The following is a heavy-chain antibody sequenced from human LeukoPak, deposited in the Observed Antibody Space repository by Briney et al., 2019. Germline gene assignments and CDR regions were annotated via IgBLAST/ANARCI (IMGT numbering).Heavy chain of an antibody. J-gene: IGHJ4*02. D-gene: IGHD3-22*01. Sequence: PSETLSLTCAGYGGSFSGYYWSSLRQPPGKGLEGIGEINHSGSTNYNPPLKSRVTISVDTSKNQFSLKLSSVTAAETAVYYCARGGRRSGYYYVTYGYWGQGTLVTVSS. CDR1: GGSFSGYY. CDR2: INHSGST. CDR3: ARGGRRSGYYYVTYGY. V-gene: IGHV4-34*01.